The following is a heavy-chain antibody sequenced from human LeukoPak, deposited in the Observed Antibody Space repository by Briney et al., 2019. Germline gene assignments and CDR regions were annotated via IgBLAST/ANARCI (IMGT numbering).Heavy chain of an antibody. CDR2: ISHDGNNK. CDR1: GFILSSFG. V-gene: IGHV3-30*18. CDR3: AKDHEGGYNLYYFDY. D-gene: IGHD5-24*01. J-gene: IGHJ4*02. Sequence: GGPLRLSCAASGFILSSFGMHWVRQAPGKGLEWVAVISHDGNNKYYADSVKGRFTISRDNSKNTLYLQMKSLRAEDTAVYYCAKDHEGGYNLYYFDYWGQGTLVTVSS.